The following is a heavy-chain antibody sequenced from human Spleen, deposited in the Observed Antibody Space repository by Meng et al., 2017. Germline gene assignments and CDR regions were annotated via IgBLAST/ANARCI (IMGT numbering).Heavy chain of an antibody. CDR2: IIPIFGTA. V-gene: IGHV1-69*13. CDR1: GYNFPDYY. D-gene: IGHD2-21*02. J-gene: IGHJ6*02. Sequence: SVKVSCKPSGYNFPDYYIHWVRRAPGQGLEWMGGIIPIFGTANYAQKFQGRVTITADESTSTAYMELSSLRSEDTAVYYCARGVVTAVMGIYYGMDVWGQGTTVTVSS. CDR3: ARGVVTAVMGIYYGMDV.